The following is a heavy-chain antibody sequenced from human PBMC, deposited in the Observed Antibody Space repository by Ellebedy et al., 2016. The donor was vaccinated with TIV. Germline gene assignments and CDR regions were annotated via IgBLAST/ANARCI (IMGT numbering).Heavy chain of an antibody. CDR1: GGSVNSGGYY. J-gene: IGHJ4*02. D-gene: IGHD3-16*01. Sequence: MPSETLSLTCTVPGGSVNSGGYYWSWIRQPPGKGLEWIGYIYYSGSTNYNPSLKSRVTISVATSKTQFSLNLSSVTAADTAVYYCARDWGGGGGEFDYWGQGALVTVSS. V-gene: IGHV4-61*08. CDR2: IYYSGST. CDR3: ARDWGGGGGEFDY.